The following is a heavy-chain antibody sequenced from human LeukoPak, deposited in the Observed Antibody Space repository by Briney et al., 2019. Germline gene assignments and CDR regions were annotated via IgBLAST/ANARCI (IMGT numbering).Heavy chain of an antibody. D-gene: IGHD3-3*01. Sequence: GGSLRLSCAASGFIFSRYNMNWVRQAPGKGLEWVSYISSSGTIYYADSVKGRFTISRDNAKNSLYLQMNSLRAEDTAVYYCARELSNYDFWLWGQGTLFTVSS. CDR1: GFIFSRYN. CDR2: ISSSGTI. CDR3: ARELSNYDFWL. V-gene: IGHV3-48*01. J-gene: IGHJ4*02.